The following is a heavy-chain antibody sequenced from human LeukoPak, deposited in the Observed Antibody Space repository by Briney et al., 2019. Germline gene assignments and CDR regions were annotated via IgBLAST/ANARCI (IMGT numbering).Heavy chain of an antibody. J-gene: IGHJ3*02. Sequence: SETLSLTCTVSGGSITSYYWSWIRQPPGKGLEWIGYIYYSGSANYNPSLKSRVTISVDTSKNQFSLKLSSVTAADTAVYYCARTTHRTSDAFDIWGQGAMVTVSS. CDR1: GGSITSYY. CDR3: ARTTHRTSDAFDI. V-gene: IGHV4-59*01. D-gene: IGHD4-11*01. CDR2: IYYSGSA.